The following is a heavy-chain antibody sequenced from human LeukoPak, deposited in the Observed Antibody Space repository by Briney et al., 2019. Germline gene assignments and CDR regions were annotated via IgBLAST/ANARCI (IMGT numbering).Heavy chain of an antibody. CDR1: GFTFSNYG. D-gene: IGHD2-2*01. Sequence: GGSLRLSCAASGFTFSNYGMSWVRQPPGKGLEWVSAISGSGGSTYYADSVKGRFTISRDNSKNTLYLQMSSLRAEDTAVYYCAKDGWDIVVVPAAHLDYWGQGTLVTVSS. CDR2: ISGSGGST. V-gene: IGHV3-23*01. J-gene: IGHJ4*02. CDR3: AKDGWDIVVVPAAHLDY.